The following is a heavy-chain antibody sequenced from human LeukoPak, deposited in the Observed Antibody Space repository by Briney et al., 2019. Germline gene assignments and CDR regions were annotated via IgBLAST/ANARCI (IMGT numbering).Heavy chain of an antibody. V-gene: IGHV1-46*01. J-gene: IGHJ5*02. D-gene: IGHD6-6*01. CDR3: ARGPSIAARRFNWFDP. CDR2: INPSGGST. Sequence: ASVKVSCKASGYTFTSYYMHRVRQAPGQGLEWMGIINPSGGSTSYAQKFQGRVTMTRDMSTSTVYMELSSLRSEDTAVYYCARGPSIAARRFNWFDPWGQGTLVTVSS. CDR1: GYTFTSYY.